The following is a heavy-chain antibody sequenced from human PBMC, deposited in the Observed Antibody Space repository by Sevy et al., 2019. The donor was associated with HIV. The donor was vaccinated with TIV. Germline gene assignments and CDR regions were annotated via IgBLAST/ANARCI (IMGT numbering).Heavy chain of an antibody. CDR3: AKDIVVVVGDAFDI. CDR1: GFTFSSYE. CDR2: ISSSGSTI. Sequence: GGSLRLSCAASGFTFSSYEMNWVRQAPGKGLEWVSYISSSGSTIYYADSVKGRFTISRDNAKNSLYLQMNNLRAEDTALYYCAKDIVVVVGDAFDIWGQGTMVTVSS. V-gene: IGHV3-48*03. D-gene: IGHD2-2*01. J-gene: IGHJ3*02.